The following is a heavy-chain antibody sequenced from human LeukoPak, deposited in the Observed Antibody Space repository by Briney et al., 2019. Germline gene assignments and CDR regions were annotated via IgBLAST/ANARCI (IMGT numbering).Heavy chain of an antibody. CDR3: ARGVRALTPYYFDY. CDR1: GGSISSYY. V-gene: IGHV4-59*01. J-gene: IGHJ4*02. D-gene: IGHD1-14*01. CDR2: IYYSGST. Sequence: SETLSLTCIVSGGSISSYYWSWIRQPPGKGLEWIGYIYYSGSTNYNPSLKSRVTISVDTSKNQFSLKLSSVTAADTAVYYCARGVRALTPYYFDYWGQGTLVTVSS.